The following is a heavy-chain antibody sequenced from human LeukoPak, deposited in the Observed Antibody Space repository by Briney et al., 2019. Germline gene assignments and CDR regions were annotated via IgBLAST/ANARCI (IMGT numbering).Heavy chain of an antibody. J-gene: IGHJ4*02. CDR1: GGTFSSYA. Sequence: SVNVSCKASGGTFSSYAISWVRQAPGQGLEWMGGIIPIFGTANYAQKFQGRVTITADSTSTVYMELSSLRSEDTAVYYCARVHCTNGVCPIDYWGQGTLVTVSS. V-gene: IGHV1-69*13. CDR3: ARVHCTNGVCPIDY. D-gene: IGHD2-8*01. CDR2: IIPIFGTA.